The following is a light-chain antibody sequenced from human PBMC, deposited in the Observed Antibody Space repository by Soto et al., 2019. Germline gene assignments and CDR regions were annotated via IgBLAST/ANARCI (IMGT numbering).Light chain of an antibody. CDR3: QSYDSSLSGYV. J-gene: IGLJ1*01. CDR2: GNS. Sequence: QPVLTQPPSVSGAPGQRVTISCTGSSSNIGAGYDVHWYQQLPGTAPKLLIYGNSNRPSGVPDRFSGSKSGTSASLAITGFQVEDEADYYCQSYDSSLSGYVFGTGTKLPVL. CDR1: SSNIGAGYD. V-gene: IGLV1-40*01.